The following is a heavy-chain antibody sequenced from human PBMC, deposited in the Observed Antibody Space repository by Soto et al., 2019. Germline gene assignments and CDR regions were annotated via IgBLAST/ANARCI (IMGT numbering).Heavy chain of an antibody. CDR3: AKDRAGIAAAGTHY. Sequence: PGGSLRLSCAASGFTFSSYGMHWVRQAPGKGLEWVAVIWYDGSNKYYADSVKGRFTISRDNSKNTLYLQMNSLRAEDTAVYYCAKDRAGIAAAGTHYWGQGTLVTVSS. J-gene: IGHJ4*02. V-gene: IGHV3-30*02. D-gene: IGHD6-13*01. CDR2: IWYDGSNK. CDR1: GFTFSSYG.